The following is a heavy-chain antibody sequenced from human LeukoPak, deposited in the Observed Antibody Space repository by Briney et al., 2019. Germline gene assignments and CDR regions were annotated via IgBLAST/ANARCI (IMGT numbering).Heavy chain of an antibody. Sequence: GGSLRLSCAASGFTFSTYAMSWVRQAPGKGLEWVSAISGSGGSTWYAESVKGRFTISRDSSKNTLYLQMNGLRAEDTAVYYCAKEGTYSSGWNSGTEYFQDWGQGTLVTVSS. J-gene: IGHJ1*01. CDR3: AKEGTYSSGWNSGTEYFQD. CDR2: ISGSGGST. V-gene: IGHV3-23*01. CDR1: GFTFSTYA. D-gene: IGHD6-19*01.